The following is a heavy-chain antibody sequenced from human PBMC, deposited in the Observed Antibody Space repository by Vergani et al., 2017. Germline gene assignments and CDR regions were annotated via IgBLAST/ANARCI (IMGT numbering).Heavy chain of an antibody. CDR1: GFTFSSYA. V-gene: IGHV3-23*01. Sequence: EVQLLESGGGLVQPGGSLRLSCAASGFTFSSYAMIWVRQAPGKGLEWVSGISGSGGSTYYADSGKGRFTISRDNSKNTLYLQMNSLRAEDTAVYYCAKSRDFYSYMDVWGKGTTVTVSS. J-gene: IGHJ6*03. CDR2: ISGSGGST. CDR3: AKSRDFYSYMDV.